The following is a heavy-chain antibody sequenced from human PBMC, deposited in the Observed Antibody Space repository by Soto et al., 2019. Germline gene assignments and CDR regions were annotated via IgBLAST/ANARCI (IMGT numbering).Heavy chain of an antibody. CDR3: ARRVGYDILTGYYGPFDY. J-gene: IGHJ4*02. V-gene: IGHV4-39*01. D-gene: IGHD3-9*01. Sequence: QLQLQESGPGLVKPSETLSLTCTVSGGSISSSSYYWGWIRQPPGKGLEWIGSIYYSGSTYYNPSLKSRVTIPVDTSKHHFSLKLSSVTAADTAVYYCARRVGYDILTGYYGPFDYWGQGTLVTVSS. CDR1: GGSISSSSYY. CDR2: IYYSGST.